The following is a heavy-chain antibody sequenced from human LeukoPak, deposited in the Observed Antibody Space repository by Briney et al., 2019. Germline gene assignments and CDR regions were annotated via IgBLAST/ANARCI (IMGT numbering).Heavy chain of an antibody. J-gene: IGHJ4*02. CDR1: GLTFNNYA. V-gene: IGHV3-23*01. D-gene: IGHD3-22*01. CDR2: ISGRGASK. Sequence: HPGGSLRLSCAVSGLTFNNYAMSWVRQAPGKGLKWVSGISGRGASKYYADSVKGRFTISRDNSKNTLYLQMNSLRAEDTAVYYCASPYYYESSGYYYYWGQGTLVTVSS. CDR3: ASPYYYESSGYYYY.